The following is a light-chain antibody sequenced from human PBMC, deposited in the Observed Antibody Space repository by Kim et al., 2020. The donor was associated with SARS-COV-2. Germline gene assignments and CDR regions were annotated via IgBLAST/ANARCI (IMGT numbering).Light chain of an antibody. Sequence: VALGQTVRITCQGDSLRSYYASWYQQKPGQAPVLVIYGRNNRPSGIPDRFSGSSSGNTASLTITGAQAEDEADYYCNSRDSSGIVVFGTGTKVTVL. CDR1: SLRSYY. CDR3: NSRDSSGIVV. J-gene: IGLJ1*01. V-gene: IGLV3-19*01. CDR2: GRN.